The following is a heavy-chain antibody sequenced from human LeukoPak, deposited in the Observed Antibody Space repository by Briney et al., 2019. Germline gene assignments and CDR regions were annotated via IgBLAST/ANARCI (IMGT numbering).Heavy chain of an antibody. Sequence: SETLSLTCAVYGGSFSGYYWSWIRQPPGKGLEWIGEINHSGSTNYNPSLKRRVTISVDTYKNQFSLTLSSVPAADTAVYYCARGGAYGSGSYGLADYWGQGTLVTVSS. CDR2: INHSGST. J-gene: IGHJ4*02. CDR1: GGSFSGYY. D-gene: IGHD3-10*01. CDR3: ARGGAYGSGSYGLADY. V-gene: IGHV4-34*01.